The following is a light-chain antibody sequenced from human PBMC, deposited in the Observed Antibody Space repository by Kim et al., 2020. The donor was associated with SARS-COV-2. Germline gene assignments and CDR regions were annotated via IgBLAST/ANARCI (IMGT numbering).Light chain of an antibody. CDR2: AAS. J-gene: IGKJ4*01. Sequence: GDRVTITCRASQGISSFLAWYQQKPGTAPKLLIYAASTLQSGVPSRFSGSGSGTEFTLTISSLQPEDFATYYCQQLNSYLSLTFGGGTKVDIK. CDR1: QGISSF. CDR3: QQLNSYLSLT. V-gene: IGKV1-9*01.